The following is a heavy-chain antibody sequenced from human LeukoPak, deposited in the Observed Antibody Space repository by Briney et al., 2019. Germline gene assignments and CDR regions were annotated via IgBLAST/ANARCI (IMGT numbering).Heavy chain of an antibody. D-gene: IGHD6-13*01. CDR1: GFNVSNNY. Sequence: GGSLRLSCAVSGFNVSNNYLNWVRQAPGKGPEWVSVIYSGGSTYYADSVKGRFTISRDNSKNTLYLQMNSLRAEDTAVYHCARVDSRTAQFDYWGQGTLVTVSS. V-gene: IGHV3-66*01. CDR3: ARVDSRTAQFDY. CDR2: IYSGGST. J-gene: IGHJ4*02.